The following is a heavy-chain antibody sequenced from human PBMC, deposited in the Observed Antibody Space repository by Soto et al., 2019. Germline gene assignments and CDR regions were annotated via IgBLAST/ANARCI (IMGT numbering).Heavy chain of an antibody. CDR1: GFTFSSYA. V-gene: IGHV3-23*01. CDR2: ISGGGGDT. Sequence: PGGSLRLSCAASGFTFSSYAMSWVRQAPGKGLEWVSAISGGGGDTYYADSVKGRFTISRDNSKNTLYLQMNSLRAEDAAVYHCAKIYSSGWPYFDSWGQGTLVTVSS. CDR3: AKIYSSGWPYFDS. D-gene: IGHD6-19*01. J-gene: IGHJ4*02.